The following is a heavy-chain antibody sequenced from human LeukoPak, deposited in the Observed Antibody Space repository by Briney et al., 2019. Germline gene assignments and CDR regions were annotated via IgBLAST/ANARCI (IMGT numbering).Heavy chain of an antibody. J-gene: IGHJ4*02. V-gene: IGHV4-59*08. Sequence: SETLSLTCTVSGASISSYYWSWIRQPPGKGLEWIGYIHYSGSTNYNPSLKSRVTISVDTSKNQFSLKLSSVTAADTAVYYCARCYNWNYSLFDYWGQGTLVTVSS. CDR3: ARCYNWNYSLFDY. CDR1: GASISSYY. CDR2: IHYSGST. D-gene: IGHD1-7*01.